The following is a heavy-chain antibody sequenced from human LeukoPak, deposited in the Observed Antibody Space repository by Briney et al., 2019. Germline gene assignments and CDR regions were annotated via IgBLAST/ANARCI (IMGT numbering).Heavy chain of an antibody. CDR1: GFTFSSYA. CDR2: ISASGNST. CDR3: ARGPHCSSASCYTSGAFDM. J-gene: IGHJ3*02. V-gene: IGHV3-23*01. Sequence: GGSLRLSCAASGFTFSSYAMTWVRQAPGKGLEWVSGISASGNSTYYADSVKGRFTISRDNSKNTLFLRMNSLRAEDRAVYYCARGPHCSSASCYTSGAFDMWGQGTMVTVSS. D-gene: IGHD2-2*02.